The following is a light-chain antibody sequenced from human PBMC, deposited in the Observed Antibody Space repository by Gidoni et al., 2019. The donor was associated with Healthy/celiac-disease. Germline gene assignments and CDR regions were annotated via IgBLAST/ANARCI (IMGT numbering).Light chain of an antibody. CDR2: DAS. Sequence: DIQMTPSPSSLSASVGDRVTITCQASQDISNYLNWYQQKPGKAPKLLIYDASNLETGVPSRFSGSGSGTDFTFTISSLQPEDIATYYCQQYDNLLITFGQXTRLEIK. CDR3: QQYDNLLIT. CDR1: QDISNY. J-gene: IGKJ5*01. V-gene: IGKV1-33*01.